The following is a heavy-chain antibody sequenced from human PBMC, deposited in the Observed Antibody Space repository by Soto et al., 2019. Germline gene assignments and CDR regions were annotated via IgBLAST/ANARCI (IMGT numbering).Heavy chain of an antibody. CDR3: ARHEAPSGWYFDY. D-gene: IGHD6-19*01. Sequence: QLQLQESGPGLVKPSETLSLTCTVSGGSISSSSYYWGWIRQPPGKGLEWNGSIYYSGSTYYNPSLKSRVTISADTSKHQFSLKLSAVTAADTAVYYCARHEAPSGWYFDYWGQGTLVTVSS. V-gene: IGHV4-39*01. CDR2: IYYSGST. CDR1: GGSISSSSYY. J-gene: IGHJ4*02.